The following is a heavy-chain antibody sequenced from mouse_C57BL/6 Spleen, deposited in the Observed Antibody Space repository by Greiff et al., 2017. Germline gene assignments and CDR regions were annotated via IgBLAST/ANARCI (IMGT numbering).Heavy chain of an antibody. CDR3: ARTSYGSAY. D-gene: IGHD1-1*01. CDR1: GFSLTSYA. J-gene: IGHJ3*01. Sequence: VMLVESGPGLVAPSQSLSLTCTVSGFSLTSYAISWVRQPPGKGLEWLGVIWTGGGTNYTSALKSRMGISKDNSKRQVFLKMNSLQTDDTARYYCARTSYGSAYWGQGTLVTVSA. CDR2: IWTGGGT. V-gene: IGHV2-9-1*01.